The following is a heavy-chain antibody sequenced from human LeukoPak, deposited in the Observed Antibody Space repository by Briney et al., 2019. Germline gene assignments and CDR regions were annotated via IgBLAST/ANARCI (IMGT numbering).Heavy chain of an antibody. Sequence: PGGSLRLSCAASGFTFSSYWMSWVRQAPGKGLEWVANIKQDGSEKYYVDSVKGRFTISRDNAKNSLYLQMNSLRAEDTAVYYCARALRYFDWLLLGNPYYFDYWGQGTLVTVSS. D-gene: IGHD3-9*01. CDR2: IKQDGSEK. J-gene: IGHJ4*02. V-gene: IGHV3-7*04. CDR3: ARALRYFDWLLLGNPYYFDY. CDR1: GFTFSSYW.